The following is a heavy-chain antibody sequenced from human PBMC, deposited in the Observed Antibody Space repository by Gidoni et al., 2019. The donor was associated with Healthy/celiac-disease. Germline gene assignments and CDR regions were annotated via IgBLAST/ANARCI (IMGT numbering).Heavy chain of an antibody. CDR1: GFPFSSYA. CDR3: AKDNVSGITFGGVIVYYYYYGMDV. CDR2: ISGSGGST. V-gene: IGHV3-23*01. J-gene: IGHJ6*02. D-gene: IGHD3-16*02. Sequence: EVQLLESGGGLVQPGGSLSLSCAASGFPFSSYAMSLVRQAPGKGLEWVSAISGSGGSTYYADSVKGRFTISRDNSKNTLYLQMNSLRAEDTAVYYCAKDNVSGITFGGVIVYYYYYGMDVWGQGTTVTVSS.